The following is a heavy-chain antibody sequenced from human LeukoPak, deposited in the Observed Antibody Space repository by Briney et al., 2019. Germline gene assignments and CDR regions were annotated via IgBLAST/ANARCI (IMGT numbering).Heavy chain of an antibody. J-gene: IGHJ3*02. CDR2: INPSGGST. D-gene: IGHD6-6*01. V-gene: IGHV1-46*01. Sequence: ASVKVSCKASGYTFTSYYMHWVRQAPGQGLEWMGIINPSGGSTSYAQKFQGRVTMTRDTSTSTVYMELSSLRSEDTAVYYCARDSGYSSSFSDAFDIWGQGTMVTVSS. CDR3: ARDSGYSSSFSDAFDI. CDR1: GYTFTSYY.